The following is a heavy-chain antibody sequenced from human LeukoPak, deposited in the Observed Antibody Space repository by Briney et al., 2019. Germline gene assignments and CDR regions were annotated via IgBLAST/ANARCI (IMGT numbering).Heavy chain of an antibody. D-gene: IGHD3-22*01. CDR1: GFTFSSYA. CDR2: ISYDGSNK. V-gene: IGHV3-30*04. J-gene: IGHJ4*02. Sequence: GGSLRLSCAASGFTFSSYAMHWVRQAPGKGLEWVAVISYDGSNKYHADSVKGRFTISRDNSKNTLYLQMNSLRAEDTAVYYCARGPITTRSHFDYWGQGTLVTVSS. CDR3: ARGPITTRSHFDY.